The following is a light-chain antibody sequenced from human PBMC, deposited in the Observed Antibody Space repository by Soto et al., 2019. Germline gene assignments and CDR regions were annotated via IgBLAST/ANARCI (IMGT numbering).Light chain of an antibody. Sequence: EIVMTQSPATLSVSPGEKATLSCRASQSVSKKLAWYQQKPGQAPRLLIYGTSTRAPVIPVRFSGSGSGTDFTLTISSLRSEDFAIYYCQQCSDWSSITFGQGTLLEIK. CDR3: QQCSDWSSIT. J-gene: IGKJ5*01. CDR1: QSVSKK. V-gene: IGKV3D-15*01. CDR2: GTS.